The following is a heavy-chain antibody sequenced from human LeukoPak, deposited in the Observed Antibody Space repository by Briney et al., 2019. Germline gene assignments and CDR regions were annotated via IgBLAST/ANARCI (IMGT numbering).Heavy chain of an antibody. J-gene: IGHJ4*02. V-gene: IGHV3-23*01. CDR2: ISGSGGST. CDR3: AKVALSSSWYGGQYYFDY. CDR1: GFTFSSYA. D-gene: IGHD6-13*01. Sequence: PGGSLRLSCAASGFTFSSYAMSWVRQAPGKGLEWVSAISGSGGSTYYADSVKGRFTISRDNSKNTLYLQMNSLRAEDTAVYYCAKVALSSSWYGGQYYFDYWGQGTLVTVSS.